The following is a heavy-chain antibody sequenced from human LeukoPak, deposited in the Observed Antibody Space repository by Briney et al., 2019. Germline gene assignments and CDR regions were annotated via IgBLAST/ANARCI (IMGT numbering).Heavy chain of an antibody. V-gene: IGHV4-34*01. J-gene: IGHJ4*02. CDR1: GGSFSGYY. CDR2: INHSGST. CDR3: ARLTYDYGDYALGY. D-gene: IGHD4-17*01. Sequence: PSETLSLTCAVYGGSFSGYYWSWIRQPPGKGLEWIGEINHSGSTNYNPSLKSRVTISVDTSKNQFPLKLSSVTAADTAVYYCARLTYDYGDYALGYWGQGTLVTVSS.